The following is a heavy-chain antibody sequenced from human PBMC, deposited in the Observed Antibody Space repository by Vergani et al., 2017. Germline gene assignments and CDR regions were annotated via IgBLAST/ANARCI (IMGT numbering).Heavy chain of an antibody. Sequence: QVQLQESGPGLVKPSETLSLTCTVSGGSISSYYWSWIRQPPGKGLEWIGYVYYSGDTNYNPSLKSRVTISVDTSKNQFSLKLSSVTAADTAVYYCARDSKGGVDYWGQGTLVTVSS. J-gene: IGHJ4*02. CDR1: GGSISSYY. V-gene: IGHV4-59*01. CDR2: VYYSGDT. CDR3: ARDSKGGVDY. D-gene: IGHD2/OR15-2a*01.